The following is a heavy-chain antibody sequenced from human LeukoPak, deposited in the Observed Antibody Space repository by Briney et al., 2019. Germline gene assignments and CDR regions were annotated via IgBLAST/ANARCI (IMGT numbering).Heavy chain of an antibody. V-gene: IGHV3-48*01. CDR1: GFTFSSYS. CDR3: ARERWLRYYMDV. CDR2: ISSNTI. Sequence: GGSLRLSCAASGFTFSSYSMNWVRQAPGKGLEWVSYISSNTIYYSDSLKGRFTISRDNAKNSLYLQMNSLRAEDTAVYYCARERWLRYYMDVWGKGTTVTVYS. D-gene: IGHD5-12*01. J-gene: IGHJ6*03.